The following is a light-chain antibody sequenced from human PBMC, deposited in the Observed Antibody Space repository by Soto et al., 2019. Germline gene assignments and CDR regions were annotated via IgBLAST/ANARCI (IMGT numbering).Light chain of an antibody. V-gene: IGLV2-14*03. CDR1: SNDVGHFNY. CDR3: TSFTTSNTFV. Sequence: QSVLAQPASVSGSPGQSITISCTGTSNDVGHFNYVSWFQQHPGKAPKLLIFDVSNWPSGVSDRFSGSKSGNTASLTISGLQPEDEAEYYCTSFTTSNTFVFGPGTKVTVL. J-gene: IGLJ1*01. CDR2: DVS.